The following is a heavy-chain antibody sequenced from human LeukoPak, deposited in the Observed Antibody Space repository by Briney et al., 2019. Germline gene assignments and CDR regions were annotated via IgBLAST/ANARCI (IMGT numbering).Heavy chain of an antibody. CDR2: IIPIFGTA. CDR1: GYTFTSYA. D-gene: IGHD1-26*01. V-gene: IGHV1-69*13. Sequence: GASVKVSCKASGYTFTSYAISWVRQAPGQGLEWMGGIIPIFGTANYAQKFQGRVTITADESTSTAYMELSSLRSEDTAVYYCARQSTRLFNTESYYPPPAYDYWGQGTLVIVSS. J-gene: IGHJ4*02. CDR3: ARQSTRLFNTESYYPPPAYDY.